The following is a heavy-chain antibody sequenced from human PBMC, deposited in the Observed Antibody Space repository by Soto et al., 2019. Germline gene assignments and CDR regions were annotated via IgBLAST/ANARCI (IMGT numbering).Heavy chain of an antibody. CDR1: GLTFSDHH. D-gene: IGHD1-20*01. CDR2: IRNRANSYTT. CDR3: ARRITGAPPADGGD. Sequence: EVQLVESGGGLVQPGGSLRLSCAASGLTFSDHHMDWVRQAPGRGLEWVGRIRNRANSYTTDYVASVKGRFTISRDDSKKLLYLQMNSLKTEDTAVYYCARRITGAPPADGGDWGQGTLVTVSS. J-gene: IGHJ4*02. V-gene: IGHV3-72*01.